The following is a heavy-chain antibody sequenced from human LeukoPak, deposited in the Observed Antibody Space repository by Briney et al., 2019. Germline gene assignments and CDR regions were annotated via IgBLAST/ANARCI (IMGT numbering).Heavy chain of an antibody. CDR3: AREGTLLWFGELSIGRSAEIDY. J-gene: IGHJ4*02. Sequence: PSETLSLTCTVSGGSISSSSYYWGWIRQPPGKGLEWIGSIYYSGSTYYNPSLKSRVTISVDTSKNQFSLKLSSVTAADTAVYYCAREGTLLWFGELSIGRSAEIDYWGQGTLVTDSS. V-gene: IGHV4-39*07. D-gene: IGHD3-10*01. CDR1: GGSISSSSYY. CDR2: IYYSGST.